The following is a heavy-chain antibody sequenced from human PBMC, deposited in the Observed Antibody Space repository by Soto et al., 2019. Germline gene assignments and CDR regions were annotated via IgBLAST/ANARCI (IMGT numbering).Heavy chain of an antibody. Sequence: QVQLQQWGAGLLKPSETLSLTCAVYGGSFSGYYWSWIRQPPGKGLEWIGEINHSGSTNYNPSLQRRVTTSVDTAKNQFSLKLSSVTAADTAVYYCARVSNDIVVVPAATYYMDFWGKGTTVTVSS. CDR2: INHSGST. J-gene: IGHJ6*03. V-gene: IGHV4-34*01. CDR3: ARVSNDIVVVPAATYYMDF. CDR1: GGSFSGYY. D-gene: IGHD2-2*01.